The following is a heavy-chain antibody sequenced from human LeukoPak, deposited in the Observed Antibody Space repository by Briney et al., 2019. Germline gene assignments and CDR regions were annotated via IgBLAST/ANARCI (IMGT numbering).Heavy chain of an antibody. J-gene: IGHJ4*02. CDR2: VRGSGVRI. D-gene: IGHD1-20*01. V-gene: IGHV3-23*01. CDR3: SRYNWDYGAY. Sequence: GGSLRLSCAASGFSFSSYAMTWVRQAPGKGLEWVSEVRGSGVRIYYAESVKGRFTISRDNSKDMLYLQMNSLRAEDTAVYYCSRYNWDYGAYWGQGTLVTVS. CDR1: GFSFSSYA.